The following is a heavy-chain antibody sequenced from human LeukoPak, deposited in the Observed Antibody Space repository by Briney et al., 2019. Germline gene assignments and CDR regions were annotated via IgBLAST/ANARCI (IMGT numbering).Heavy chain of an antibody. J-gene: IGHJ4*02. V-gene: IGHV1-18*01. D-gene: IGHD2-15*01. Sequence: ASVKVSCKASGYSFTTFGISWVRQAPGQGLEWMGWSSGYNDNTNYAQKFQGRFTITTDTSTTTTYMELTSLTSGDTAIYYCAREYCSGGSCYSVDYWGQGTLVTVSS. CDR3: AREYCSGGSCYSVDY. CDR1: GYSFTTFG. CDR2: SSGYNDNT.